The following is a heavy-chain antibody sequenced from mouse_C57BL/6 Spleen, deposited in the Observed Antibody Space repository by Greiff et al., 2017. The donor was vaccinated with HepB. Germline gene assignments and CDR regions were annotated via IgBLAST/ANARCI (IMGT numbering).Heavy chain of an antibody. CDR1: GYTFTSYW. V-gene: IGHV1-59*01. J-gene: IGHJ2*01. D-gene: IGHD1-1*01. Sequence: QVQLQQPGAELVRPGTSVKLSCKASGYTFTSYWMHWVKQRPGQGLEWIGVIDPSDSYTNYNQKFKGKATLTVDTSSSTAYMQLSSLTSEDSAVYYCAITTVVATDFDYWGQGTTLTVSS. CDR3: AITTVVATDFDY. CDR2: IDPSDSYT.